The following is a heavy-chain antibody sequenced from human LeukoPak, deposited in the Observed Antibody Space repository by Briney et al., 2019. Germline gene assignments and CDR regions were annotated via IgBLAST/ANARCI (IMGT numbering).Heavy chain of an antibody. Sequence: GGPLRLSCAASGFTFSSYSMNWVRQAPGKGLEWVSSISSSSSYIYYADSVKGRFTISRDNAKNSLYLQMNSLRAEDTAVYYCARDYFSGGSCYMAYSYYMDFWGKGTPVTVSS. D-gene: IGHD2-15*01. CDR3: ARDYFSGGSCYMAYSYYMDF. CDR1: GFTFSSYS. V-gene: IGHV3-21*01. CDR2: ISSSSSYI. J-gene: IGHJ6*03.